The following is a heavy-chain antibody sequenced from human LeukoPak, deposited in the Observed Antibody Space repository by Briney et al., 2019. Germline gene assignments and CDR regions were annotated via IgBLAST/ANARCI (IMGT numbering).Heavy chain of an antibody. Sequence: GGSLRLSCAASGFTFSSYIMNWVRQAPGKGLEWVSYISSSSSTIYYADSVKGRFTISRDNAKNSLYLQMNSLRDEDTAVYYCARDSFYGSGTYYNAGGRFDYWGQGTLVTVSS. J-gene: IGHJ4*02. V-gene: IGHV3-48*02. CDR2: ISSSSSTI. D-gene: IGHD3-10*01. CDR3: ARDSFYGSGTYYNAGGRFDY. CDR1: GFTFSSYI.